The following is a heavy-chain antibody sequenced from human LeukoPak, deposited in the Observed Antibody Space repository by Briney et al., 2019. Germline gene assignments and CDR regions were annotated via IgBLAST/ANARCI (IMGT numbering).Heavy chain of an antibody. V-gene: IGHV3-23*01. CDR1: GFTFSSYA. CDR3: AKHGDDSSGYTNWFDP. Sequence: PGGSLRLSCAASGFTFSSYAMSWVRQAPGKGLEWVSAISGSGGSTYYADSVKGRFTISRDNSKNTLYLQMNSLRAEDTAVYYCAKHGDDSSGYTNWFDPWGQGTLVTVSS. D-gene: IGHD3-22*01. CDR2: ISGSGGST. J-gene: IGHJ5*02.